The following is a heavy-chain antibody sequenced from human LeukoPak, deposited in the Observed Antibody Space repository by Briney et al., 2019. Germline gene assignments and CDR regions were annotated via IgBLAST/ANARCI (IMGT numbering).Heavy chain of an antibody. D-gene: IGHD6-19*01. J-gene: IGHJ4*02. CDR2: IDYSGST. V-gene: IGHV4-39*07. CDR3: ARECTLYRSGWFLDY. CDR1: GFTFSSYA. Sequence: GSLRLSCAASGFTFSSYAMSWVRLAPGKGLEWIGSIDYSGSTYYNPSLKSRATISIDTSKNQFSLNLSSVTAADTAVYYCARECTLYRSGWFLDYWGQGTVVTVSS.